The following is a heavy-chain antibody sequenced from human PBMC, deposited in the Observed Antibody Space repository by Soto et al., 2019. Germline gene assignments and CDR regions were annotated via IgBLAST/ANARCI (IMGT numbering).Heavy chain of an antibody. J-gene: IGHJ5*02. CDR3: ARERTDSGYYTNWLDP. D-gene: IGHD3-22*01. CDR1: GGTFGSDA. V-gene: IGHV1-69*06. Sequence: VKVSCKASGGTFGSDAITWVRQAPGQGLEWVGRIIPIFGTTNYAQNLQGRVTISADKSTLTSYMELHSLTSDDTALYYCARERTDSGYYTNWLDPWGQGTQVTVSS. CDR2: IIPIFGTT.